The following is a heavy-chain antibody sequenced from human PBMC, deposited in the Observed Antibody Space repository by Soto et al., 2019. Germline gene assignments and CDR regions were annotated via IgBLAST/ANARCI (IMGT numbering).Heavy chain of an antibody. Sequence: QVHLVQSGVEVKTPGASVKVSCQASGYTFFTYGIGWVRQAPGQGLEWMGWISTYRGDTKYAQKCQGRVTMTTDTSTTTAYLELRALRSDDTAVYYCARHHGPTTSENWFDPWGQGTLVTVSS. CDR3: ARHHGPTTSENWFDP. CDR1: GYTFFTYG. J-gene: IGHJ5*02. D-gene: IGHD5-12*01. V-gene: IGHV1-18*01. CDR2: ISTYRGDT.